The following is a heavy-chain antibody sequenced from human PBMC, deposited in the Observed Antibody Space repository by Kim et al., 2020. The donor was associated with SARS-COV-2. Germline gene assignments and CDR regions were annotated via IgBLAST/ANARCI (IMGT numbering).Heavy chain of an antibody. Sequence: ADSVKGRVTISRDNSKNTLYLQMNSLRAEDTAVYYGARGGGPLYYYYMDVWGKGTTVTVSS. J-gene: IGHJ6*03. CDR3: ARGGGPLYYYYMDV. V-gene: IGHV3-30*01. D-gene: IGHD3-16*01.